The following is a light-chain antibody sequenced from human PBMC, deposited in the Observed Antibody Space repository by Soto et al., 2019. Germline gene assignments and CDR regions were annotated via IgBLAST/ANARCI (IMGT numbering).Light chain of an antibody. J-gene: IGKJ2*01. Sequence: DIQMTQSPSSLSASVGDRVIITCRASQSIRRYLNWFQQKPGKAPKLLIHDAANLQSGGPSRFSGSGSGTDFTLTISGLQPEAFATYYGQQSYSTPYTFGQGTKLGIK. V-gene: IGKV1-39*01. CDR3: QQSYSTPYT. CDR2: DAA. CDR1: QSIRRY.